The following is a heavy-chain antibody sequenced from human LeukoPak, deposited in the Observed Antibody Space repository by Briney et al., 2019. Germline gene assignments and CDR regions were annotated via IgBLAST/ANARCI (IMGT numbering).Heavy chain of an antibody. V-gene: IGHV3-30*01. CDR2: ISYDGSNK. J-gene: IGHJ5*02. Sequence: PGRSLRLSCAASGFTFSSCAMHWVRQAPGKGLEWVAVISYDGSNKCYADSVKGRFTISRDNSKNTLYLQMNSLRAEDTGVYYCARGRGFDPWGQGTLVTVSS. CDR3: ARGRGFDP. CDR1: GFTFSSCA.